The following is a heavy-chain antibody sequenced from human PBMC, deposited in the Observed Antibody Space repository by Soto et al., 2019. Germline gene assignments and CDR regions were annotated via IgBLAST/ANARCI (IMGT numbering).Heavy chain of an antibody. CDR3: ARDLPPYGYDSSHPFDY. J-gene: IGHJ4*02. CDR2: ISPYDGNT. Sequence: ASVKVSCKASGYIFSSYGITWVRQAPGQGPEWMGWISPYDGNTYYAQKLQGRVTMTTDTLTSTASMELRSLRSDDTAVYYCARDLPPYGYDSSHPFDYWGQGTLVTVSS. CDR1: GYIFSSYG. D-gene: IGHD3-22*01. V-gene: IGHV1-18*01.